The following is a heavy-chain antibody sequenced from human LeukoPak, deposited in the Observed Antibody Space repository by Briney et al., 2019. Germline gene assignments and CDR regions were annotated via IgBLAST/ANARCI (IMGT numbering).Heavy chain of an antibody. D-gene: IGHD4-23*01. J-gene: IGHJ6*03. V-gene: IGHV4-34*01. CDR3: ATSTPSYYYDYYMDV. CDR1: GGSFSGYY. Sequence: SETLSLTCAVYGGSFSGYYWSWIRQPPGKGLEWIGEINHSGSTNYNLSLKSRVTIPVDTSKNQFSLKLSSVTAADTAVYYCATSTPSYYYDYYMDVWGKGTTVTVSS. CDR2: INHSGST.